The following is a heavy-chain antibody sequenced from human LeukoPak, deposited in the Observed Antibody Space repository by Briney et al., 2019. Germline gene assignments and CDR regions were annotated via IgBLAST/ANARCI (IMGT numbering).Heavy chain of an antibody. J-gene: IGHJ4*02. CDR3: ASITPRGESSGFDY. Sequence: SETLSLTCTVSGGSISSGGYYWRWLRQHPGKGLEWIGYIYYSGSTYYNPSLKSRVTISVDTSKNQFSLKLSSVTAADTAVYYCASITPRGESSGFDYWGQGTLVTVSS. CDR1: GGSISSGGYY. CDR2: IYYSGST. V-gene: IGHV4-31*03. D-gene: IGHD3-16*01.